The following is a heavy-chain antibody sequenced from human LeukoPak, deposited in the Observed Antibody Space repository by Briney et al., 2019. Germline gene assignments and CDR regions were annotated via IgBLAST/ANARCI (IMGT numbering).Heavy chain of an antibody. J-gene: IGHJ4*02. Sequence: GGSLRLSCAASGFTFSSYSMNWVRQAPGKGLEWVSYISSSSSTIYYADSVKGRFTISRDNAKNSLYLQMNSLRDEDTAVYYCARAPSPSYYDSSGYYANWGQGTLVTVSS. CDR2: ISSSSSTI. CDR3: ARAPSPSYYDSSGYYAN. CDR1: GFTFSSYS. V-gene: IGHV3-48*02. D-gene: IGHD3-22*01.